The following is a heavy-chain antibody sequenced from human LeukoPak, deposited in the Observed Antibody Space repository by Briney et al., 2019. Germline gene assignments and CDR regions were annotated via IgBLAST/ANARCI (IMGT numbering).Heavy chain of an antibody. Sequence: SQTLSLTCTVSGGSISSGGYYWSWIRQPPGKGLEWIGYIYHSGSTYYNPSLKSRITISVDRSKNQFSLKLSPVTAADTAVYYCARDHRRSGSYDYWGQGTLVTVSS. J-gene: IGHJ4*02. D-gene: IGHD1-26*01. CDR2: IYHSGST. CDR1: GGSISSGGYY. V-gene: IGHV4-30-2*01. CDR3: ARDHRRSGSYDY.